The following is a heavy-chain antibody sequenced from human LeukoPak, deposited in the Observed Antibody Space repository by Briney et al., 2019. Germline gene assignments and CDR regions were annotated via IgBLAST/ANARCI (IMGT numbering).Heavy chain of an antibody. J-gene: IGHJ6*04. Sequence: GRSLRLSCAASGFSLSSYGIHWVRQAPGKGLEWVAVISYDESYKYYADSVKGRFTISRDNSKNTLYLQMNSLRAEDTAVYYCAKDGLTGVNYYYGMDVWGKGTTVTVSS. CDR1: GFSLSSYG. D-gene: IGHD7-27*01. CDR2: ISYDESYK. CDR3: AKDGLTGVNYYYGMDV. V-gene: IGHV3-30*18.